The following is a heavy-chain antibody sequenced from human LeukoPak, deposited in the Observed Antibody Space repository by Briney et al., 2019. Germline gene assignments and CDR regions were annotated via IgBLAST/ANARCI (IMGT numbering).Heavy chain of an antibody. V-gene: IGHV7-4-1*02. CDR1: GYTFTSYA. J-gene: IGHJ4*02. CDR2: INTNTGNP. D-gene: IGHD3-22*01. CDR3: ARYDSSGYYGPFDY. Sequence: ASVKVSCKASGYTFTSYAMNWVRQAPGQGLEWMGWINTNTGNPTYAQGFTGRFVFSLDTSVSTAYLQISSLKAEDTAMYYCARYDSSGYYGPFDYWGQGTLVTVSS.